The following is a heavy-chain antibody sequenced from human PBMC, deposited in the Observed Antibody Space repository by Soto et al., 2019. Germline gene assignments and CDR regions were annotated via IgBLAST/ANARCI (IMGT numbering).Heavy chain of an antibody. J-gene: IGHJ6*02. CDR2: IDPSDSYT. D-gene: IGHD2-2*01. CDR3: ARQGYCSSTSCYYYYGMDV. Sequence: GESLKIPCKGSGYSFTSYWISWVRQMPGKGLEWMGRIDPSDSYTNYSPSFQGHVTISADKSISTAYLQWSSLKASDTAMYYCARQGYCSSTSCYYYYGMDVWGQGTTVTVSS. CDR1: GYSFTSYW. V-gene: IGHV5-10-1*01.